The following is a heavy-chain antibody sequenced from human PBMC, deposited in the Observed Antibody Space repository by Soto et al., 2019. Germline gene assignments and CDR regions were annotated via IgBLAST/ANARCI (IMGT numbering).Heavy chain of an antibody. CDR1: GGSISSGCYY. Sequence: SETLSLTCTVSGGSISSGCYYWSWIRQQPGKGLEWIGYIYYSGSTYYNPSLKSRVTISVDTSKNQFSLKLSSVTATDTAVYYCARDLVAADYWGQGTLVTVSS. V-gene: IGHV4-31*03. CDR3: ARDLVAADY. J-gene: IGHJ4*02. D-gene: IGHD2-2*01. CDR2: IYYSGST.